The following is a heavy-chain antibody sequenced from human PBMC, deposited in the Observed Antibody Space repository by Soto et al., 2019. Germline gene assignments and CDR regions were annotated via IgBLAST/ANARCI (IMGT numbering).Heavy chain of an antibody. V-gene: IGHV4-34*01. J-gene: IGHJ6*03. Sequence: SETLSLTCVVSGGSLSDYFWSWIRQPPGMALEWIGEINHLGSINYNPSLKSRVTMSVDTSKNQFSLTLNSVTAADTATYYCARGGISHGAYFYYMDVWERGTTVTVSS. CDR2: INHLGSI. CDR3: ARGGISHGAYFYYMDV. D-gene: IGHD2-21*01. CDR1: GGSLSDYF.